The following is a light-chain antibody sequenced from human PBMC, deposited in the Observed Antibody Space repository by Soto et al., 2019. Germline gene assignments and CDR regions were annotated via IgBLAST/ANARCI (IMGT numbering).Light chain of an antibody. Sequence: QAVVTQPPPGSGAPGQRGTISCTGSRSNFGAGYDVHWYQQLPGTAPKLLIYGNSNRPSGVPDRFSGSKSGTSASLAITGLQAEDEADYYCQSYDSSLSGYVFGTGTKVTVL. J-gene: IGLJ1*01. CDR2: GNS. CDR1: RSNFGAGYD. V-gene: IGLV1-40*01. CDR3: QSYDSSLSGYV.